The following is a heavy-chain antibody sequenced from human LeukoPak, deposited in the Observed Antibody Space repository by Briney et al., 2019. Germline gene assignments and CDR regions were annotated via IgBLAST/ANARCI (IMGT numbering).Heavy chain of an antibody. CDR2: ISSRGYT. J-gene: IGHJ4*02. D-gene: IGHD3-10*01. V-gene: IGHV4-4*07. Sequence: SETLSLTCTVSGSSVSNHWWIWIRQPAGKGLEWIGRISSRGYTNYNPSLKSRVAMSVDTSKNQFSLKLSSVTAADTAVYYCARDPWYYYGSGSYYTLDYWGQGTLVTVSS. CDR3: ARDPWYYYGSGSYYTLDY. CDR1: GSSVSNHW.